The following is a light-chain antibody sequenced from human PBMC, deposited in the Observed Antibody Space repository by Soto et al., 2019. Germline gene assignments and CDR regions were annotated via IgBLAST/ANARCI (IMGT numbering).Light chain of an antibody. CDR3: QQRSNWLT. CDR2: DAS. V-gene: IGKV3D-11*01. J-gene: IGKJ4*01. CDR1: QGVSTN. Sequence: EIVWTQSPATLSLSPGERATLSCRASQGVSTNLAWYQQKPGQAPRLLSYDASNMATGIPARFSGSGPGTDFALTISSLETEDLSVYCCQQRSNWLTFGGGTKVEIK.